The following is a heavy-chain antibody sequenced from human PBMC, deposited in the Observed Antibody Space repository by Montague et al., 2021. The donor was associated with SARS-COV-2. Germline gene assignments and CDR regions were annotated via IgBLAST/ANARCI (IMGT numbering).Heavy chain of an antibody. CDR3: ASVGVGTMVRGVIPAYYYYGMDV. J-gene: IGHJ6*02. CDR2: IYTSGST. D-gene: IGHD3-10*01. CDR1: GGSISSGSYY. V-gene: IGHV4-61*02. Sequence: TLSLTCTVSGGSISSGSYYWSCIRPPAGKGLEWIGRIYTSGSTNYNLSLKCRVTISVDTSKNQFSLRLSSVTAADTAVYYCASVGVGTMVRGVIPAYYYYGMDVWGQGTRVNFSS.